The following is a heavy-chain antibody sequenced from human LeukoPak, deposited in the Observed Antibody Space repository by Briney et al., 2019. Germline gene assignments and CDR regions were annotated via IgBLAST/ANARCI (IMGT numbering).Heavy chain of an antibody. J-gene: IGHJ4*02. CDR1: GYTFTSYY. D-gene: IGHD3-16*02. CDR3: ARDREGLRLGELSFGYFDY. Sequence: ASVKVSCKASGYTFTSYYMHWVRQAPGQGLEWMGIIHPSGGSTSYAQKFQGRVTMTRDTSTSTVYMELSSLRSEDTAVYYCARDREGLRLGELSFGYFDYWGQGTLVTVSS. V-gene: IGHV1-46*01. CDR2: IHPSGGST.